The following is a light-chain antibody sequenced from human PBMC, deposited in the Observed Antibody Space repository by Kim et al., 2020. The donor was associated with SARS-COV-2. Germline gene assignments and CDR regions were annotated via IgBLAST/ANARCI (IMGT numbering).Light chain of an antibody. CDR2: GAS. CDR1: QSVSRSS. Sequence: SPGETATLSCRASQSVSRSSLAWYQQKPGQAPRLLIYGASNRATGIPDRFSGSGSGTDFTLTISRLGPEDFAVYYCQQYGSSPWTFGQGTKVDIK. CDR3: QQYGSSPWT. J-gene: IGKJ1*01. V-gene: IGKV3-20*01.